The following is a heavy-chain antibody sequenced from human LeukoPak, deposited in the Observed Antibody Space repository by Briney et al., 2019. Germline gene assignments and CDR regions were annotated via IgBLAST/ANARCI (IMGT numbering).Heavy chain of an antibody. Sequence: GGSLRLSCAASGFTVSSNYMSWVRQAPGKGLEWVSVIYSGGSTYYADSVKGRFTISRDNSENTLYLQMNSLRDEDTALYYCASSSGWYSREFDYWGQGTLVTVSS. D-gene: IGHD6-19*01. V-gene: IGHV3-66*01. J-gene: IGHJ4*02. CDR1: GFTVSSNY. CDR2: IYSGGST. CDR3: ASSSGWYSREFDY.